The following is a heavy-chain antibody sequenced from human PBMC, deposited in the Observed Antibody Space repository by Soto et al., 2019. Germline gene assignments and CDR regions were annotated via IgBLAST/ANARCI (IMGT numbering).Heavy chain of an antibody. CDR3: ALRSMAVVPEY. CDR1: GDSISSYY. J-gene: IGHJ4*02. CDR2: LYYGRSA. V-gene: IGHV4-59*01. D-gene: IGHD3-22*01. Sequence: QVQLQESGPGLVKPSETLSLTCAVSGDSISSYYCMWIRQPPGKGLESIGYLYYGRSANYNPPLKXRXTXSXXTPANQCSLALSSMTAADTAVYYCALRSMAVVPEYWGQGTLVTVSS.